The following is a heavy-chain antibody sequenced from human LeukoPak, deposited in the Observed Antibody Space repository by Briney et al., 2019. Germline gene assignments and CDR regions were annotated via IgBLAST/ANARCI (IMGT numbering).Heavy chain of an antibody. D-gene: IGHD5-24*01. CDR2: IKEDGSES. J-gene: IGHJ4*02. V-gene: IGHV3-7*01. Sequence: GGSLRLSCAASGFTFRNYWMNWVRQAPGKGLECLANIKEDGSESYYADSVVGRFTISRDNAKNSLYLQMNSLRAEDTAVYYCARETPRRGETRDGYRWGQGTLVTVSS. CDR3: ARETPRRGETRDGYR. CDR1: GFTFRNYW.